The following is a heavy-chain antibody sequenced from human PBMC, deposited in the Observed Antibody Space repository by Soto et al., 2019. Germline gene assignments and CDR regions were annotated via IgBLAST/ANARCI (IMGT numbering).Heavy chain of an antibody. D-gene: IGHD2-8*01. CDR1: GFTVSSHY. J-gene: IGHJ6*02. Sequence: EVQLVETGGGLIQRGGSLRLSCAASGFTVSSHYMSWVRQAPGKGLEWVSVIYSGGSTYYADSVKGLFIISSHNTKNTLSLQLDRLRVQYTSGYYCARGMALYHFNVMDALRQATTVTVPS. CDR3: ARGMALYHFNVMDA. CDR2: IYSGGST. V-gene: IGHV3-53*02.